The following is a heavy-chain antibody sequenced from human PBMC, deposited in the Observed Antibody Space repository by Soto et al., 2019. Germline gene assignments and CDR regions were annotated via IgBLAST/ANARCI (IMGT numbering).Heavy chain of an antibody. D-gene: IGHD2-15*01. CDR2: ISSSSSTI. V-gene: IGHV3-48*01. CDR1: GFNFRSYS. J-gene: IGHJ4*02. CDR3: ARDKGRSPLDY. Sequence: GGSMRLSCAAAGFNFRSYSMNWVRKAPGKGLEWVSYISSSSSTIYYADSVKGRFTISRDNAKNSLYLQMNSLRAEDTAVYYCARDKGRSPLDYWGQGTLVTVSS.